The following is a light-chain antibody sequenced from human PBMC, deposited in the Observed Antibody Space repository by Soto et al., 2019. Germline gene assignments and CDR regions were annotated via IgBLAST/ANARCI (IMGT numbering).Light chain of an antibody. CDR1: TSNVGSYG. CDR2: NNS. V-gene: IGLV1-47*01. CDR3: AALDDSRDTVL. Sequence: QSVLTQPPSVSGTPGQRVTISCSGGTSNVGSYGVYWYQQFPGAAPRLLIYNNSERPAGVPDRFSASKSGTSASLAISGLRSEDEADYYCAALDDSRDTVLFGGGTKLTVL. J-gene: IGLJ2*01.